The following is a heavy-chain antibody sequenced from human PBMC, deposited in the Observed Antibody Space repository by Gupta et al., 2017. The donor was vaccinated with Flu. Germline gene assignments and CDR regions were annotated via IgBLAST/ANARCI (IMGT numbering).Heavy chain of an antibody. J-gene: IGHJ4*01. Sequence: VQLVQAAAESKKRRASRKIYCEASGYTFNNYYMQWGRQAPGQGLEWTGIINPWGGGRTYAQKFQGRVSLTREASKRRCNRELSRLRAEDTAVKYSETQGTGEGCGCWGHGP. V-gene: IGHV1-46*02. CDR2: INPWGGGR. D-gene: IGHD6-19*01. CDR3: ETQGTGEGCGC. CDR1: GYTFNNYY.